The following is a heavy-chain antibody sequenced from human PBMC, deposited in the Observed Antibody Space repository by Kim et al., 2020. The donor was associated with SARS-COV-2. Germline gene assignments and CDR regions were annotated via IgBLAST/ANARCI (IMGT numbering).Heavy chain of an antibody. J-gene: IGHJ4*02. Sequence: YADSVKGRLTISRDNSKNTLYLQMNSLRAEDTAVYYCAKDRTFYYDSKDYWGQGTLVTVSS. D-gene: IGHD3-22*01. V-gene: IGHV3-23*01. CDR3: AKDRTFYYDSKDY.